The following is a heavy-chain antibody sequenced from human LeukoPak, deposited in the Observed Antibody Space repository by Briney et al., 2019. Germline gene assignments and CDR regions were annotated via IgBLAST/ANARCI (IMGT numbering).Heavy chain of an antibody. J-gene: IGHJ4*02. CDR3: ARDIVVVPAASHPDY. Sequence: ASVKVSCKASGYTFTGYYMHWVRQAPGQGLEWMGWINPNSGGTNYAQKFQGRVTMTRDTSISTAYMELSRLRSDDTAVYYCARDIVVVPAASHPDYWDQGTLVTVSS. CDR1: GYTFTGYY. V-gene: IGHV1-2*02. D-gene: IGHD2-2*01. CDR2: INPNSGGT.